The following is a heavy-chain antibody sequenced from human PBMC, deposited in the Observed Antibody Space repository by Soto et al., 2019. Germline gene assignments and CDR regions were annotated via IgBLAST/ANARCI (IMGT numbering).Heavy chain of an antibody. CDR3: ARSGLGELSWHVY. V-gene: IGHV1-8*01. CDR1: GYTFTSYD. J-gene: IGHJ4*02. D-gene: IGHD3-10*01. CDR2: MNPNSANT. Sequence: QVQLVQSGAEVKEPGASVKVACKASGYTFTSYDINWVRQATGQGLEWMGWMNPNSANTGYAQKFQGRVTLTSNTSIITAYMELSSLRSEDTAVYYCARSGLGELSWHVYWGQGTLVTVSS.